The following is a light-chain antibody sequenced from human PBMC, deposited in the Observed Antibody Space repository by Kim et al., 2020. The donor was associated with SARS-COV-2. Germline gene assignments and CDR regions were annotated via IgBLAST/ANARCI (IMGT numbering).Light chain of an antibody. V-gene: IGKV3-20*01. CDR2: GAS. CDR3: QQYGSSHLT. Sequence: EIVLTQSPGTLSLSPGERATLSCRASQSVSSSYLAWYQQKPRQAPRLLIYGASSRATGIPDRFSGSGSGTDFTLTISRLEPEDFAVYYCQQYGSSHLTFGGGTKLEI. J-gene: IGKJ4*01. CDR1: QSVSSSY.